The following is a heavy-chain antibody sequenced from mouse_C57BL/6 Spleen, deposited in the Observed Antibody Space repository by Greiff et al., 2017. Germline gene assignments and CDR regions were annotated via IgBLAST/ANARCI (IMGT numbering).Heavy chain of an antibody. CDR2: ISGGGGNT. J-gene: IGHJ2*01. CDR3: ARRGSNYYYGSSYGYFDY. D-gene: IGHD1-1*01. CDR1: GFTFSSYT. V-gene: IGHV5-9*01. Sequence: EVKLVESGGGLVKPGGSLKLSCAASGFTFSSYTMSWVRQTPEKRLEWVATISGGGGNTYYPDSVKGRFTISRDNAKNTLYLQMSSLRSEDTALYYCARRGSNYYYGSSYGYFDYWGQGTTLTVSS.